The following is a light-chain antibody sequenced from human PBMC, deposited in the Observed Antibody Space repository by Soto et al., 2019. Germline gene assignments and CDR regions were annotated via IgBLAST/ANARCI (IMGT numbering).Light chain of an antibody. CDR1: NIGSKS. Sequence: SYELTQPPSVSVAPGKTARITCGGNNIGSKSVHWYQQKPGQAPVVVIYYDSDRPSGIPERFSGSNSGNTATLTISSVEAGDEADYYCQVWDSSSDHPVFGGGTKLTVL. CDR3: QVWDSSSDHPV. V-gene: IGLV3-21*04. J-gene: IGLJ2*01. CDR2: YDS.